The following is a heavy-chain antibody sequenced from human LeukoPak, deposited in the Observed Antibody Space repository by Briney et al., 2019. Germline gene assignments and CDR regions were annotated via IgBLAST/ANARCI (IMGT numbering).Heavy chain of an antibody. CDR3: ANLASYCSGGSCYSEEFDY. CDR2: ISYDGSNK. J-gene: IGHJ4*02. V-gene: IGHV3-30*18. D-gene: IGHD2-15*01. Sequence: GRSLRLSCAASGFTFSSYGMHWVRQAPGKGLEWVAVISYDGSNKYYADSVKGRFTISRDNSKNTLYLQMNSLRAEDTAVYYCANLASYCSGGSCYSEEFDYWGQGTLVTVPS. CDR1: GFTFSSYG.